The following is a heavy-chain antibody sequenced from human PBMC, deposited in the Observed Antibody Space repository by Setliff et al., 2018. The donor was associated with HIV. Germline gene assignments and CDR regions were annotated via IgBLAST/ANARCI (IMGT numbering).Heavy chain of an antibody. J-gene: IGHJ4*02. D-gene: IGHD6-19*01. V-gene: IGHV3-21*04. CDR3: ARFDSSLAVSGIIDY. CDR2: ISSDSRYI. Sequence: GGSLRLSCVGSGFNFKNYNMNWVRQAPGKGLEWISSISSDSRYIYYADSVKGRFTISKDTSTNQVVLTMTNVDPVDTATYYCARFDSSLAVSGIIDYWGQGTLVTVSS. CDR1: GFNFKNYN.